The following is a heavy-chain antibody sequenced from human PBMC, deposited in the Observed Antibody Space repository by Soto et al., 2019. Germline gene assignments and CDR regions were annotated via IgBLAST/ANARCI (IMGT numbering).Heavy chain of an antibody. J-gene: IGHJ6*02. CDR3: ARVELRYFDWLLCGGMDV. V-gene: IGHV1-3*01. CDR2: INAGNGNT. Sequence: QVQLVQSGAEVKKPGASVKVSCKASGYTFTSYAMHWVRQAPGQRLEWMGWINAGNGNTKYSQKFQGRVTITRDTSASTAYMELSSLRSEDTAVYYCARVELRYFDWLLCGGMDVWGQGTTVTVSS. D-gene: IGHD3-9*01. CDR1: GYTFTSYA.